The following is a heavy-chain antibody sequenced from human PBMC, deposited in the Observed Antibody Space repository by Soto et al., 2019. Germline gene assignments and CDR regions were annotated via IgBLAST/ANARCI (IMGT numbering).Heavy chain of an antibody. J-gene: IGHJ4*02. CDR3: ARDSGGFGDSDF. D-gene: IGHD3-10*01. V-gene: IGHV4-30-4*01. CDR2: IYYSGST. Sequence: QVQLQESGPGLVKPSQTLSLTCTVSGGSISSSNYYWTWIRQPPGKGLEWIGYIYYSGSTYYNPSLKSRVTISVDTSKNQFSLELSSVTAADTAVYYCARDSGGFGDSDFWGPGTLVTVSS. CDR1: GGSISSSNYY.